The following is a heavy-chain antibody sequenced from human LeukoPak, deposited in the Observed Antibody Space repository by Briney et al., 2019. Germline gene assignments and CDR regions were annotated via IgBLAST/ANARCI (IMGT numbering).Heavy chain of an antibody. CDR2: IYYSGST. D-gene: IGHD1-1*01. J-gene: IGHJ4*02. Sequence: PSETLSLTCTVSGGSISSYYWSWIRQPPGKGLEWIGYIYYSGSTNYNPSLKSRITISVDTSKNQFSLKLGSVTAADTAVYYCARGGVSIQIWPPHLDDWGQGTLVTVSS. CDR3: ARGGVSIQIWPPHLDD. CDR1: GGSISSYY. V-gene: IGHV4-59*01.